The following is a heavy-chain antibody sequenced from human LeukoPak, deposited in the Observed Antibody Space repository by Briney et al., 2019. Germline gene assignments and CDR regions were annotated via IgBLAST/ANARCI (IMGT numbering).Heavy chain of an antibody. J-gene: IGHJ4*02. Sequence: GGSLRLSCAASGFTFSDYGMHWVRQAPGKGLEWVAVISYDGSNKYYADSVKGRFTISRDNSKNTLYLQMNSLRAEDTAVYYCARGLDNYGSGSSDWGQGTLVTVSS. D-gene: IGHD3-10*01. CDR1: GFTFSDYG. V-gene: IGHV3-30*03. CDR3: ARGLDNYGSGSSD. CDR2: ISYDGSNK.